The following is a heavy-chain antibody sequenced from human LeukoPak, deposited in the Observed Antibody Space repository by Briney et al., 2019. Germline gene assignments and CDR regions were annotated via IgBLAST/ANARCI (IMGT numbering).Heavy chain of an antibody. D-gene: IGHD5-18*01. V-gene: IGHV5-51*01. J-gene: IGHJ5*02. CDR3: ARHDRRGYSYGLKNWFDP. CDR2: IYPGDSDT. Sequence: GESLKISCKGSGYSFTSYWIGWVRQMPGKGLEWMGIIYPGDSDTRYSPSFQGQVTISADKSISTAYLQWSSLKASDTAMYYCARHDRRGYSYGLKNWFDPWGQGTLVTVSS. CDR1: GYSFTSYW.